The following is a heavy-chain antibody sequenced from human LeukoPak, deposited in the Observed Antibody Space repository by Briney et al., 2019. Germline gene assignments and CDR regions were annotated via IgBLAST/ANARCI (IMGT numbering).Heavy chain of an antibody. V-gene: IGHV4-59*08. Sequence: PSETLSLTCTVSGGSISSYYWSWIRQPPGKGLEWIGYIYYSGSTNYNPSLKSRVTISVDTSKNQFSLKLSSVTAADTAVYYCARTQIRYSSGWYYFDYWGQGTLVTVSS. D-gene: IGHD6-19*01. CDR3: ARTQIRYSSGWYYFDY. CDR2: IYYSGST. J-gene: IGHJ4*02. CDR1: GGSISSYY.